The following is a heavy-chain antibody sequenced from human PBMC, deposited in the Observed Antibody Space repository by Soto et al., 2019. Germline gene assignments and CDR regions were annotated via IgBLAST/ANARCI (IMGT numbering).Heavy chain of an antibody. J-gene: IGHJ6*02. V-gene: IGHV1-24*01. Sequence: QVQLVQSGAEVKKPGASVKVSCKVSGYTLTELSMHWVRQAPGKGLEWMGGFDPEDGETIYAQKFQGRVTMTADTSTDTAYMELSSLRSADTAVYYCATANVLRFLEWLPRSLGGMDVWGQGTTVTVSS. CDR2: FDPEDGET. CDR3: ATANVLRFLEWLPRSLGGMDV. CDR1: GYTLTELS. D-gene: IGHD3-3*01.